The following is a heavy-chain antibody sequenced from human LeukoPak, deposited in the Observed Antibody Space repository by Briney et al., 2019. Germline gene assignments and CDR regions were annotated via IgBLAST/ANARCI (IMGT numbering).Heavy chain of an antibody. D-gene: IGHD5-24*01. CDR2: IYYSEST. CDR3: AKQRRDGYNYFDY. J-gene: IGHJ4*02. Sequence: PSETLSLTCTVSGGSISSSRYYWGWIRHPPGKGLEWIGNIYYSESTYYNPSLKSRVTISVDTSKNQFSLELSSVTAADTAVYYCAKQRRDGYNYFDYWGQGTLVTVSS. CDR1: GGSISSSRYY. V-gene: IGHV4-39*01.